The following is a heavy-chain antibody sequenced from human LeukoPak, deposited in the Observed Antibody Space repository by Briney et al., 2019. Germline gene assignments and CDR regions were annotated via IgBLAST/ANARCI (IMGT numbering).Heavy chain of an antibody. CDR1: GFTFSSYS. V-gene: IGHV3-48*01. CDR3: ARSSSWPLVYMDV. D-gene: IGHD6-6*01. CDR2: ISSSSSTI. J-gene: IGHJ6*03. Sequence: GGSLRLSCAPSGFTFSSYSMNWVRQAPGKGLEWVSYISSSSSTIYYADSVKGRFTISRDNAKNSLYLQMHSLRAEDTAVYYCARSSSWPLVYMDVWGKGTTVTVSS.